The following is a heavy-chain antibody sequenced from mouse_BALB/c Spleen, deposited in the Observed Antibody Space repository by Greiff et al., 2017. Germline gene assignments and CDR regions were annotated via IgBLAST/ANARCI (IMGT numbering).Heavy chain of an antibody. CDR1: GFTFSSYA. CDR2: ISSGGSYT. Sequence: DVKLVESGGGLVKPGGSLKLSCAASGFTFSSYAMSWVRQSPEKRLEWVAEISSGGSYTYYPDTVTGRFTISRDNAKNTLYLEMSSLRSEDTAMYYCAREGYGSSYVKYFDVWGAGTTVTVSS. J-gene: IGHJ1*01. V-gene: IGHV5-9-4*01. CDR3: AREGYGSSYVKYFDV. D-gene: IGHD1-1*01.